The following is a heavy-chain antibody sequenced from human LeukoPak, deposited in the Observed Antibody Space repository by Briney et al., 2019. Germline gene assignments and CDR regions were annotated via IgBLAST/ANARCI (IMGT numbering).Heavy chain of an antibody. CDR3: ARTLGGGYGHFDY. V-gene: IGHV3-23*01. D-gene: IGHD5-12*01. J-gene: IGHJ4*02. Sequence: GGSLRLSCAASGFTFSSYAMSWVRQAPGKGLEWVSAISGSGGSTYYADSVKGRFTISRDNAKNSLYLQMNSLRAEDTAVYYCARTLGGGYGHFDYWGQGTLVTVSS. CDR1: GFTFSSYA. CDR2: ISGSGGST.